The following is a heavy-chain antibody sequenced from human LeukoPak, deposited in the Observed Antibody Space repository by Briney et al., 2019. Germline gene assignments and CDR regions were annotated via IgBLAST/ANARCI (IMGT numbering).Heavy chain of an antibody. CDR2: ISSSGSYI. Sequence: GGSLRLSCAASAFTFSSYSMNWVRQAPGKGLEWVSSISSSGSYIYYADSVKGRFTISRDNAKNSLYLQMNSLRAEDTAIYYCAKEYTGTFSPFPSYFDNWGQGTLVTVSS. V-gene: IGHV3-21*04. D-gene: IGHD1-26*01. J-gene: IGHJ4*02. CDR3: AKEYTGTFSPFPSYFDN. CDR1: AFTFSSYS.